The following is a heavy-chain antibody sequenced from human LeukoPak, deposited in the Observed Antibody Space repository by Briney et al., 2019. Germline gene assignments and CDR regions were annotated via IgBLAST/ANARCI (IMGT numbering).Heavy chain of an antibody. J-gene: IGHJ1*01. Sequence: PGGSLRLSCAASGFTFSSYAMSWVRQAPGKGLEWVSAISGSGGSTYYADSVKGRFTISRDNSKNTLYLQMNSLRAEDTAVYYCAKDREWVYYTRYFQHWGQGTLVTVSS. V-gene: IGHV3-23*01. D-gene: IGHD3-3*01. CDR1: GFTFSSYA. CDR3: AKDREWVYYTRYFQH. CDR2: ISGSGGST.